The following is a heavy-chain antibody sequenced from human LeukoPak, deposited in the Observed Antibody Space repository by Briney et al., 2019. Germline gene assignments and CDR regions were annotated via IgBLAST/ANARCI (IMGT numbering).Heavy chain of an antibody. CDR3: ARDTITVTTPYFDY. Sequence: ASVKVSCKASGYTFTGYYIDWVRQAPGQGPEWMGWINSDSGGINYAQKFQGRVTMTRDTSTSTAYMELSSLRSDDTAFYYCARDTITVTTPYFDYWGQGTLVTVPS. CDR2: INSDSGGI. V-gene: IGHV1-2*02. J-gene: IGHJ4*02. D-gene: IGHD4-17*01. CDR1: GYTFTGYY.